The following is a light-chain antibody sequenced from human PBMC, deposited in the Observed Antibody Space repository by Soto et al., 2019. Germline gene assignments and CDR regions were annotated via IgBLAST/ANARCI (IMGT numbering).Light chain of an antibody. CDR3: QQYNNWPLT. J-gene: IGKJ4*01. Sequence: EIVLTQSPATLSVSPGERSTLSCLASQSLSSNLAWYQQKPGQPPRLLIYGASTRATGITARVNGSGSGTEFTLTISSLQSEDFAVYYCQQYNNWPLTVGGGTKVDIK. V-gene: IGKV3D-15*01. CDR1: QSLSSN. CDR2: GAS.